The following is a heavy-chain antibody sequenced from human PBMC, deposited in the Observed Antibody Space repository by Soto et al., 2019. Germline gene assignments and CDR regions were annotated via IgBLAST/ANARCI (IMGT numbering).Heavy chain of an antibody. V-gene: IGHV6-1*01. CDR3: ARDPFGTGTLKFDY. D-gene: IGHD1-1*01. Sequence: PSQTLSLTCAISGDSVSSNSATWNWIRQSPPRGLEWLGRTYHRSKWYNDYAVSVRSRITINPDTSKNQFSLQLNSVTPEDTAVYYCARDPFGTGTLKFDYWGQGTLVTVSS. CDR1: GDSVSSNSAT. CDR2: TYHRSKWYN. J-gene: IGHJ4*02.